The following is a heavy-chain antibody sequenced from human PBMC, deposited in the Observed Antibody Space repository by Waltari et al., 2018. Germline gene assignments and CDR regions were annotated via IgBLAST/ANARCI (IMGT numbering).Heavy chain of an antibody. CDR1: GYTFMDYF. Sequence: VHLVQSGAEVKKPGATVKISCKASGYTFMDYFMHWVQQAPGKGLEWMGRIDPEDGETVYSEKFQGRVTITADTSTDTAYMELSSLTSGDTAVYYCAPLPGGSGQTFDYWGQGTLVTVSS. V-gene: IGHV1-69-2*01. D-gene: IGHD3-10*01. J-gene: IGHJ4*02. CDR3: APLPGGSGQTFDY. CDR2: IDPEDGET.